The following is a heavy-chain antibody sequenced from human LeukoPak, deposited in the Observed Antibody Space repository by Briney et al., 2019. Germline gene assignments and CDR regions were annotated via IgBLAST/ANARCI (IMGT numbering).Heavy chain of an antibody. J-gene: IGHJ5*02. V-gene: IGHV4-30-2*01. Sequence: SETLSLTCAVSGVSISSGGYSWGWIRQPPGKGLEWIGYIYHSGSTYYNPSLKSRITISVDRSKNQFSLKLSSVTAADTAVYYCARGRRILENWFDPWGQGTLVTVSS. CDR2: IYHSGST. CDR3: ARGRRILENWFDP. CDR1: GVSISSGGYS. D-gene: IGHD2-15*01.